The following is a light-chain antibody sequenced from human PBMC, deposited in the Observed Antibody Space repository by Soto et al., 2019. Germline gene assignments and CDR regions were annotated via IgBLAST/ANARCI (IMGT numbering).Light chain of an antibody. V-gene: IGLV2-8*01. CDR2: EVN. CDR3: GSWDSSLSAYV. Sequence: QSVLTQPPSASGSPGQSVAISCTGTSSDVGGYNYVSWYQQHPGKAPKLMIYEVNKRPSGVPDRFSGSKSGTSATLGITGFQTGDEADYYCGSWDSSLSAYVFGTGTKVTV. CDR1: SSDVGGYNY. J-gene: IGLJ1*01.